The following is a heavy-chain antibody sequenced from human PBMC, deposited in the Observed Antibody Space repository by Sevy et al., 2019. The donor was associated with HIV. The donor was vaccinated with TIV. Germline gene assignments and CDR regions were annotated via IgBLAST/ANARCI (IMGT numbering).Heavy chain of an antibody. D-gene: IGHD3-9*01. J-gene: IGHJ4*02. CDR1: GFTVSSNY. CDR3: ARAVNYDILTGYYTSYYFDY. CDR2: IYSGGST. V-gene: IGHV3-53*01. Sequence: GGSLRLSCAASGFTVSSNYMSWVRQAPGKGLEWFSVIYSGGSTYYADSVKGRFTISRDNSKNTLYLQMNSLRAEDTAVYYCARAVNYDILTGYYTSYYFDYWGQGTLVTVSS.